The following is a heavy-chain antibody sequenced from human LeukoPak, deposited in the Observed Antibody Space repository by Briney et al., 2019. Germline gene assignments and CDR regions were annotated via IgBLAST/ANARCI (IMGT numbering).Heavy chain of an antibody. CDR3: AKRTYYYGSGTYANGMGV. D-gene: IGHD3-10*01. CDR2: ISYDGSNK. J-gene: IGHJ6*02. Sequence: GGSLRLSCAASGFTFSKYGMHWVRQAPGKGLEWVAVISYDGSNKYYADSVKGRFTISRDNSKNTLYLQMNSLRAEDTAVYYCAKRTYYYGSGTYANGMGVWGQGTTVTVSS. CDR1: GFTFSKYG. V-gene: IGHV3-30*18.